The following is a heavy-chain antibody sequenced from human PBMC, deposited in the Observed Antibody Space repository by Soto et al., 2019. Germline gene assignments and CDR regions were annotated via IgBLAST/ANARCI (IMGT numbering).Heavy chain of an antibody. J-gene: IGHJ4*02. CDR2: IYWDDDK. V-gene: IGHV2-5*02. CDR1: GFSLSTSGVG. D-gene: IGHD6-19*01. CDR3: AYGYSGGWFFETWFDY. Sequence: QITLKESGPPLVKPTQTLTLTCTFSGFSLSTSGVGVGWIRQPPGKALEWLALIYWDDDKRYSPSLKSRLTITKDTSKTQVVLTMTNMDPVDTATYSCAYGYSGGWFFETWFDYWGQGTLVTVSS.